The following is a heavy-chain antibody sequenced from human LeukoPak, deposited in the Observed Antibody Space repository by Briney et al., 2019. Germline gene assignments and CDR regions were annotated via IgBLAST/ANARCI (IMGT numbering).Heavy chain of an antibody. CDR1: GFTFTNYW. CDR3: ARDPGSSAFDY. Sequence: GGSLRLSCAASGFTFTNYWMTWVGQAPGKGLEFVANINQDESVKNYVDSVKGRFTISRDNAENSLHLQMNSLRVEDTAVYYCARDPGSSAFDYWGQGTLVTVSS. J-gene: IGHJ4*02. D-gene: IGHD5/OR15-5a*01. CDR2: INQDESVK. V-gene: IGHV3-7*01.